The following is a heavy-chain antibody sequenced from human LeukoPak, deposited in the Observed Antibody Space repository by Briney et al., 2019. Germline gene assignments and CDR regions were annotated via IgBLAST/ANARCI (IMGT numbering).Heavy chain of an antibody. CDR1: GFTFSSYA. Sequence: GGSLRLSCAASGFTFSSYAMSWVRQAPGKGLEWVSAISGSGGSTYYADSVKGRFTISRDNSKNTLYLQMNSLRAEGTAVYYCAKGGSGSYSGYWGQGTLVTVSS. CDR2: ISGSGGST. D-gene: IGHD3-10*01. V-gene: IGHV3-23*01. J-gene: IGHJ4*02. CDR3: AKGGSGSYSGY.